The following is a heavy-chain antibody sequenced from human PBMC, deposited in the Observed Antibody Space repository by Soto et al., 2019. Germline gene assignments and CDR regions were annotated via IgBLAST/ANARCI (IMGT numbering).Heavy chain of an antibody. D-gene: IGHD6-19*01. V-gene: IGHV1-3*01. Sequence: ASVKVSCKASGYTFTSYAMHWVLQAPWQRLEWMGWINAGNGNTKYSQKFQGRVTITRDTSASTAYMELSSLRSEDTAVYYCARDRSAVAEVVFDYWGQGTLVTVSS. CDR2: INAGNGNT. J-gene: IGHJ4*02. CDR1: GYTFTSYA. CDR3: ARDRSAVAEVVFDY.